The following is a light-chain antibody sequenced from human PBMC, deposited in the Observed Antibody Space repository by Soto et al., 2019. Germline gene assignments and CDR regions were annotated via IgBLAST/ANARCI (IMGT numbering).Light chain of an antibody. Sequence: QSVLTQPPSVSAAPRQRVTISCFGSSSNIGKNAVNWYQQFPGKAPKLLIYYDDLLPSGVSDRFSGSKSGTSASLAISGLQSEDEADYYCATWDDKLNGGLFGGGTKVTVL. CDR2: YDD. CDR3: ATWDDKLNGGL. J-gene: IGLJ3*02. CDR1: SSNIGKNA. V-gene: IGLV1-36*01.